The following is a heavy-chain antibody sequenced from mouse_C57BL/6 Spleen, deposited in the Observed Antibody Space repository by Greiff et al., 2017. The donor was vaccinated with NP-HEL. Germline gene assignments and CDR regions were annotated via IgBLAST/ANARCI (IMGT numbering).Heavy chain of an antibody. D-gene: IGHD2-12*01. J-gene: IGHJ2*01. Sequence: QVQLQQPGAELVMPGASVKLSCKASGYTFTSYWMHWVKQRPGQGLEWIGEIDPSDSYTNYNQKFKGKSTLTVDKSSSTAYMQLSSLTCEDSAVYDCARVRYDRFGDWGQGTTLTVSS. CDR2: IDPSDSYT. CDR1: GYTFTSYW. V-gene: IGHV1-69*01. CDR3: ARVRYDRFGD.